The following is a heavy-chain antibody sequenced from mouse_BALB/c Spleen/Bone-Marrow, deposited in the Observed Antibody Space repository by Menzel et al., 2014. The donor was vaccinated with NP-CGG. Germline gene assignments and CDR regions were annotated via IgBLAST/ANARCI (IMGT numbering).Heavy chain of an antibody. CDR3: GKVYDCDGWYFDV. Sequence: VQLQQSGPELVKPGASVKISCKASGYSLTGYFMNWVKQSHGKSLEWIGRINPYNGDTFYNQKFKGKATLTVDKSSSTAHMELLSLTSEDSAVYYCGKVYDCDGWYFDVWGAGTTVTVSS. CDR2: INPYNGDT. V-gene: IGHV1-37*01. J-gene: IGHJ1*01. CDR1: GYSLTGYF. D-gene: IGHD2-4*01.